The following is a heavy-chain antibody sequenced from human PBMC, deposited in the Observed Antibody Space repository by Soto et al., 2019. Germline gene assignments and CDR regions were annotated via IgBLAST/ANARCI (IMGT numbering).Heavy chain of an antibody. V-gene: IGHV4-31*03. CDR1: GGSISSGGYY. CDR3: ARDALSRDSS. D-gene: IGHD3-22*01. CDR2: ISYSGST. Sequence: PSETLSLTCTVSGGSISSGGYYWSWIRQHPGKGLEWIGYISYSGSTYYNPSLESRVTISVDTSKNQFSLKLSSVTAADTAVYYCARDALSRDSSWGQGTLVTVSS. J-gene: IGHJ4*02.